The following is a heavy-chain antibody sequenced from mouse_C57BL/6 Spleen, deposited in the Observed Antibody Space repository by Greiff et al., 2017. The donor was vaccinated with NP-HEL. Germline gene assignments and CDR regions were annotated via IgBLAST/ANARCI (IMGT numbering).Heavy chain of an antibody. CDR2: IYPGSGST. J-gene: IGHJ2*01. V-gene: IGHV1-55*01. Sequence: QVQLQQPGAELVKPGASVKMSCKASGYTFTSYWITWVKQRPGQGLEWIGDIYPGSGSTNYNEKFKSKATLTVDTSSSTAYMQLSSLTSEDSAVYYCAREGVYYGSSLDYWGQGTTLTVSS. CDR1: GYTFTSYW. CDR3: AREGVYYGSSLDY. D-gene: IGHD1-1*01.